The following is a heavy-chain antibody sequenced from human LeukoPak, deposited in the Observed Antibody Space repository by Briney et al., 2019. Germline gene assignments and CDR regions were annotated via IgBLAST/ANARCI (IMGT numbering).Heavy chain of an antibody. CDR3: TRAKWGYAFEI. J-gene: IGHJ3*02. CDR1: GGSFSGYY. Sequence: SETLSLTCAVYGGSFSGYYWSWIRQPPGKGLEWIGEINHSGSTNYNPSLESRVTISVDTSKNQFSLKLSSVTAADTALYYCTRAKWGYAFEISGQGTMVTVSP. CDR2: INHSGST. D-gene: IGHD7-27*01. V-gene: IGHV4-34*01.